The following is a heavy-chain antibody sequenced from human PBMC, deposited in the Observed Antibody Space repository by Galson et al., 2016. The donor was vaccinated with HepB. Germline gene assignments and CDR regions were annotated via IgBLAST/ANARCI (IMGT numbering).Heavy chain of an antibody. CDR2: VSSDGIGK. CDR3: AKDLRGEPTMPRGFFDY. CDR1: GFTLSSYG. D-gene: IGHD3-16*01. V-gene: IGHV3-30*18. J-gene: IGHJ4*02. Sequence: SLRLSCAASGFTLSSYGMHWVRQAPGKGLEWVAYVSSDGIGKHYADSVNGRFTISRDTSKNPLSLQMNSLRVEDSAVYYCAKDLRGEPTMPRGFFDYWGQGTLVTVSS.